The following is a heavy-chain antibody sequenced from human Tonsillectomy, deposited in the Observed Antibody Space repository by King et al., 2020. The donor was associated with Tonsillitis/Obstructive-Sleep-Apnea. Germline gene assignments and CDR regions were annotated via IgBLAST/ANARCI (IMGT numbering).Heavy chain of an antibody. D-gene: IGHD3-10*01. CDR3: AKISSWEFLRYLDY. CDR1: GFTFSTYA. J-gene: IGHJ4*02. Sequence: EVQLVESGGLLLQPGGSLRLSCAASGFTFSTYAMTWVRQAPGKGMEWVSSIIGSGATPYYADSVKGGFTISTDNSKNTLYLQINTLRAEDTAIYYCAKISSWEFLRYLDYWGQGTLVTVYS. CDR2: IIGSGATP. V-gene: IGHV3-23*04.